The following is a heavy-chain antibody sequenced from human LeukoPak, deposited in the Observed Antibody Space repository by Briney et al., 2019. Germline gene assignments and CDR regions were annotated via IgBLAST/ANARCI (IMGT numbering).Heavy chain of an antibody. Sequence: SETLSLTCTVSGGSINSYYWSWIRQPPGKGLEWIGYIYYSGSTNYNPSLKSRVTISLDTSKNQFSLKLNSVTAADTAVYYCARGRSGHGGLDYWGQGTLVTVSS. V-gene: IGHV4-59*01. D-gene: IGHD3-10*01. CDR2: IYYSGST. CDR3: ARGRSGHGGLDY. CDR1: GGSINSYY. J-gene: IGHJ4*02.